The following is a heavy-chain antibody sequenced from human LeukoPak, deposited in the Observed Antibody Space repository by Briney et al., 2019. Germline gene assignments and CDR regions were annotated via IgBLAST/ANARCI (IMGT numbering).Heavy chain of an antibody. CDR1: GFIFSNAW. Sequence: GGSLRLSCAASGFIFSNAWMSWVRQAPGKGLEWIGRIKSKTDGGTTDYAAPVKGRFTISRDDSRNTLHLQMNSLRAEDTAVYYCAKNGEPHYSMDVLGKGTTVTVSS. CDR3: AKNGEPHYSMDV. J-gene: IGHJ6*03. V-gene: IGHV3-15*01. CDR2: IKSKTDGGTT. D-gene: IGHD1-14*01.